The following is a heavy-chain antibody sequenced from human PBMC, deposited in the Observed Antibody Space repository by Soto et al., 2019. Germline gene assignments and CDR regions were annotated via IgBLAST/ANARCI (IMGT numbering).Heavy chain of an antibody. CDR3: ARSHYYDSSGYPLYYYYGMDV. CDR2: ISAYNGNT. J-gene: IGHJ6*02. D-gene: IGHD3-22*01. Sequence: ASVKVSCKASGYTFTSYGISWVRQAPGQGLERMGWISAYNGNTNYAQKLQGRVTMTTDTSTSTAYMELRSLRSDDTAVYYCARSHYYDSSGYPLYYYYGMDVWGQGTTVTVSS. V-gene: IGHV1-18*01. CDR1: GYTFTSYG.